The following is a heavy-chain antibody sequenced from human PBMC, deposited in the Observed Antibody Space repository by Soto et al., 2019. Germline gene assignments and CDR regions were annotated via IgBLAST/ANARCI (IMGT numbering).Heavy chain of an antibody. CDR1: GFTFSSYS. Sequence: EVQLVESGGGLVQPGGSLRLSCAASGFTFSSYSMNWVRQAPGKGLEWVSYISSSSSTIYYADSVKGRFTISRDNAKNSLYLQMNRLRDEDTAVYYCARTRVVVTAEDYYYYGMDVWGQGTTVTVSS. J-gene: IGHJ6*02. CDR2: ISSSSSTI. V-gene: IGHV3-48*02. D-gene: IGHD2-21*02. CDR3: ARTRVVVTAEDYYYYGMDV.